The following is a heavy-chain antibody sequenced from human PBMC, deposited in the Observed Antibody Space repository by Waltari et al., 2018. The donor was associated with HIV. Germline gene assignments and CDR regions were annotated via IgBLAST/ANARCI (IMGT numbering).Heavy chain of an antibody. D-gene: IGHD2-2*01. V-gene: IGHV3-49*04. CDR3: VRDSLPKCAAGSCYRK. J-gene: IGHJ1*01. CDR1: GFNFGISV. Sequence: EVRLDESGGGVVPPGRSLRLTCVPSGFNFGISVLRWVRQAPGKGPGWVGFIRSLSYGGTSDYAASTKGRFIISRDDSQSVVYLDVTSLKTEDTSVYYCVRDSLPKCAAGSCYRKWGQGT. CDR2: IRSLSYGGTS.